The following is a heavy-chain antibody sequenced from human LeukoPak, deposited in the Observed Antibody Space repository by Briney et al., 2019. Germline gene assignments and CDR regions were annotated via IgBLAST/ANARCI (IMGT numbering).Heavy chain of an antibody. CDR3: ARNHYDFWSGYYRYYYGMDV. CDR1: GFTVSSNY. CDR2: IYSGGST. V-gene: IGHV3-66*01. Sequence: GGSLRLSCAASGFTVSSNYMSWVRQAPGKGLGWVSVIYSGGSTYYADSVKGRFTISRDNSKNTLYLQMNSLRAEDTAVYYCARNHYDFWSGYYRYYYGMDVWGQGTTVTVSS. J-gene: IGHJ6*02. D-gene: IGHD3-3*01.